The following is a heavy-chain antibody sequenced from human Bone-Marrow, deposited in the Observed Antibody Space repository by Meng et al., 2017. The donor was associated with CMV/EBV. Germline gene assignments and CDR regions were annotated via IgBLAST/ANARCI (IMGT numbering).Heavy chain of an antibody. CDR1: GFSLSTSGMC. V-gene: IGHV2-70*20. CDR3: ARINSRSWRYYFEY. D-gene: IGHD6-13*01. J-gene: IGHJ4*02. CDR2: IDWDDDK. Sequence: SGPTLVKPTQTLTLTCTFSGFSLSTSGMCVSWVRQPPGKALEWLALIDWDDDKYYSTSLKTRLTISKDTSKNQVVLTMTNMDPVDTATYYGARINSRSWRYYFEYWGQGNLVTVSS.